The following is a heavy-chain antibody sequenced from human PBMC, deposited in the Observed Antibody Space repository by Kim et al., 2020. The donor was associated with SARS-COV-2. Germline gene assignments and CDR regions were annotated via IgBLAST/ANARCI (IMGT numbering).Heavy chain of an antibody. J-gene: IGHJ5*02. Sequence: SETLSLTCSVSGGAIRGYYWAWIRQPPGKRLEWIGYVYHTGSTNYNPSLRGRVTISLDTSKRQVSLTLTSVIAADTAVYYSASTGVGAVGWFDPWGQGTLVSVSS. D-gene: IGHD1-26*01. CDR2: VYHTGST. CDR1: GGAIRGYY. CDR3: ASTGVGAVGWFDP. V-gene: IGHV4-59*01.